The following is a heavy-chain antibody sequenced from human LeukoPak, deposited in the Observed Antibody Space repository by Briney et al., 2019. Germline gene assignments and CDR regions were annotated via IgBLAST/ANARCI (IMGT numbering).Heavy chain of an antibody. Sequence: GRSLRLSCAASGFTFSKYAMHWLRQTPGKGLEWVAAIRNDGSDENYADSVKGRFTIFSDRSKNTLYLQMNSLRVDDTAVYYCAFEIGRSQGAFDIRGQGTMISVSS. J-gene: IGHJ3*02. CDR2: IRNDGSDE. V-gene: IGHV3-33*01. CDR3: AFEIGRSQGAFDI. CDR1: GFTFSKYA. D-gene: IGHD1-26*01.